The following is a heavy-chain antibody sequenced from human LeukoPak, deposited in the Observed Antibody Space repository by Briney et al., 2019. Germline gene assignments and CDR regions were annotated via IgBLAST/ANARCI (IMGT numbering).Heavy chain of an antibody. CDR1: GGSSSGYY. V-gene: IGHV4-34*01. CDR2: INQSGST. D-gene: IGHD3-10*01. Sequence: SETLSLTCAVYGGSSSGYYWSWIRQPPGKGLEWIGEINQSGSTNQNPSLKSRVTISIDTSKNQFSLKLNSVTAADTAVYYCARGYGSGSYFVYWGQGTLVTVSS. J-gene: IGHJ4*02. CDR3: ARGYGSGSYFVY.